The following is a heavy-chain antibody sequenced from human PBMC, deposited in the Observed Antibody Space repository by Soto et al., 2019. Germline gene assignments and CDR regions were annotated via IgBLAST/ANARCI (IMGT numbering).Heavy chain of an antibody. CDR3: ARVYYYDSSGYYYGSS. CDR1: GGTFSSYA. CDR2: IIPIFGTA. Sequence: ASVKVSCNASGGTFSSYAISWVRQAPGQGLEWMGGIIPIFGTANYAQKFQGRVTITADESTSTAYMELSSLRSEDTAVYYCARVYYYDSSGYYYGSSWGQGTLVTVSS. D-gene: IGHD3-22*01. V-gene: IGHV1-69*13. J-gene: IGHJ4*02.